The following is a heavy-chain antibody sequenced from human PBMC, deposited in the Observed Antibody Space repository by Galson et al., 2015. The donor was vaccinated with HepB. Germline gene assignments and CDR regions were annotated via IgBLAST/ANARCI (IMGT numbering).Heavy chain of an antibody. J-gene: IGHJ4*02. D-gene: IGHD6-13*01. Sequence: SCKASGSTFSSYTISWVRQAPGQGLEWMGRIIPILGIANYAQKFQGRVTITADKSTSTAYMELSSLRSEDTAVYYCASYSSQLLSFDYWGQGTLVTVSS. V-gene: IGHV1-69*02. CDR3: ASYSSQLLSFDY. CDR2: IIPILGIA. CDR1: GSTFSSYT.